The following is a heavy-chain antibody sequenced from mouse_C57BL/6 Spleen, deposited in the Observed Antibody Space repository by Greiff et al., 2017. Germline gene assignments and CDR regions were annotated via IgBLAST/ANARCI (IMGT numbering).Heavy chain of an antibody. V-gene: IGHV1-15*01. J-gene: IGHJ1*03. CDR1: GYTFTDYE. D-gene: IGHD2-14*01. Sequence: VKLMESGAELVRPGASVTLSCKASGYTFTDYEMHWVKQTPVHGLEWIGAIDPETGGTAYNQKFKGKAILTADKSSSTAYRELRSLTSEDSAVYYCTRQVHFDVWGTGTTVTVSS. CDR2: IDPETGGT. CDR3: TRQVHFDV.